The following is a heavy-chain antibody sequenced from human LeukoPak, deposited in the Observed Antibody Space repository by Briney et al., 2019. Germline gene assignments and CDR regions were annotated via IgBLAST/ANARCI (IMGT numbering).Heavy chain of an antibody. CDR2: ISGSGGST. CDR1: GFTFSSYA. D-gene: IGHD6-19*01. Sequence: GGSLRLSCAASGFTFSSYAMSWVRQAPGKGLEWVSAISGSGGSTYYADSVKGRFTISRDNTKNTLYLQMNSLRAEDTAVYYCAESPGLAVAGLDYWGQGTLVTVSS. J-gene: IGHJ4*02. V-gene: IGHV3-23*01. CDR3: AESPGLAVAGLDY.